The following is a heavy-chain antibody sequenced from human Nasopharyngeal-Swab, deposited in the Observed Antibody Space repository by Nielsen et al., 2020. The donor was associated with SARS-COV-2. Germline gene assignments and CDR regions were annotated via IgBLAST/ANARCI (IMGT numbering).Heavy chain of an antibody. CDR2: ISGNGAIT. D-gene: IGHD2-15*01. CDR3: ARPLSRSATWVTEDNWFDP. CDR1: GFPFSSYA. V-gene: IGHV3-23*01. Sequence: GESLKISCAASGFPFSSYAMSWVRQAPGKGLEWVSTISGNGAITWYADSVKGRFTISRDKSTNTVYLQMNSLRDEDTALYYCARPLSRSATWVTEDNWFDPWGQGTLVTVSS. J-gene: IGHJ5*02.